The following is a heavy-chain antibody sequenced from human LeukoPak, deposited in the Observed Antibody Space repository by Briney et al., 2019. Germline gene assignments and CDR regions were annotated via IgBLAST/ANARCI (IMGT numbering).Heavy chain of an antibody. J-gene: IGHJ4*02. D-gene: IGHD3-22*01. V-gene: IGHV3-23*01. CDR3: AKALHYYDSSGYYS. CDR2: ISGSGGST. Sequence: PGGSLTLSCPASGFTFSSYAMSWVRPAPGKGLEWVSAISGSGGSTYCADSVKGRFTISRDNSKNTLYLQMNSLRAEDTAVYYCAKALHYYDSSGYYSWGQGTLVTVSS. CDR1: GFTFSSYA.